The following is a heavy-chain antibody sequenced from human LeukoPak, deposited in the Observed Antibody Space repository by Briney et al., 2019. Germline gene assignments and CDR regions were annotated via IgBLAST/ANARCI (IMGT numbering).Heavy chain of an antibody. V-gene: IGHV1-2*02. D-gene: IGHD2-2*01. CDR3: ARDKWRVVPAVYYYYYYMDV. CDR1: GCTFTGYY. CDR2: INPNSGGT. Sequence: GASVKVSCKASGCTFTGYYMHWVRQAPGQGLEWMGWINPNSGGTNYAQKFQGRVTMTRDTSISTAYMELSRLRSDDTAVYYCARDKWRVVPAVYYYYYYMDVWGKGTTVTVSS. J-gene: IGHJ6*03.